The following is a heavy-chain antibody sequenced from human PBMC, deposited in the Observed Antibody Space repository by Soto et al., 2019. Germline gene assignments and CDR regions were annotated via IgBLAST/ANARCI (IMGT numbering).Heavy chain of an antibody. CDR3: ARGQYCSGGSCPSYYYYGMDV. CDR1: GGTFSSFT. CDR2: IIPILGIA. J-gene: IGHJ6*01. V-gene: IGHV1-69*02. Sequence: SVKVCYKASGGTFSSFTVSWVRQAPGQGLEWMGRIIPILGIANYAQKFQGRVTITADKSTSTAYMELSSLRSEDTAVYYCARGQYCSGGSCPSYYYYGMDVWGQGTTVTVS. D-gene: IGHD2-15*01.